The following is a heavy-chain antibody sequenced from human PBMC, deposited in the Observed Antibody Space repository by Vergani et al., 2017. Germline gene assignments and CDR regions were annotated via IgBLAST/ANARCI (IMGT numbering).Heavy chain of an antibody. CDR3: ATSGYSGGFDY. V-gene: IGHV4-39*01. CDR2: VSYSGST. CDR1: GGSITSSSFY. J-gene: IGHJ4*02. D-gene: IGHD3-22*01. Sequence: QLQLQESGPGLVKPSETLSLTCSVSGGSITSSSFYWGWIRQPPGKGLEWIGKVSYSGSTYYNPSLKSRVTISVDRSKNQFSLRLNSVTAADTAVYYCATSGYSGGFDYLGQGTLVTVSS.